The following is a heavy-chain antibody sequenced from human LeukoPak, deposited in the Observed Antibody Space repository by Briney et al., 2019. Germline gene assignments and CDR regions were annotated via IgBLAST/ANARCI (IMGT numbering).Heavy chain of an antibody. D-gene: IGHD4-11*01. CDR2: IKNDGTVK. CDR1: GFTFSYHW. Sequence: GGSLRLSCAASGFTFSYHWMTRVRQAPGEGLEWVANIKNDGTVKKYMDSVKGRFTISRDNAKNSLYLQMNSLRAEDTAVYYCAQLTTLWGQGTLVTVSS. CDR3: AQLTTL. V-gene: IGHV3-7*03. J-gene: IGHJ4*02.